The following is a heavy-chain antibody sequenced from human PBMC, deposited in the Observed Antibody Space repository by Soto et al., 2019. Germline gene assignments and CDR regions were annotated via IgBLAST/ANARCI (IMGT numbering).Heavy chain of an antibody. CDR2: ISSSSSHI. D-gene: IGHD4-17*01. CDR1: GFTLSTYS. V-gene: IGHV3-21*01. J-gene: IGHJ5*02. Sequence: EVQLVESGGGLVKPGESLRLSCAASGFTLSTYSMNWVRQAPGKGLEWVSSISSSSSHIYYADSVKGRFTISRDNAKNSLSLQMNSLRAENTAVYYCARDVSGTMTMVTTRPDHWGQGTLVTGSS. CDR3: ARDVSGTMTMVTTRPDH.